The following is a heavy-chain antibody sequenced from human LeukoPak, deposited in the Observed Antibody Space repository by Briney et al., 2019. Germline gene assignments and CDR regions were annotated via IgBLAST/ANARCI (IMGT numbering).Heavy chain of an antibody. J-gene: IGHJ5*02. CDR2: IYTSGST. D-gene: IGHD2-15*01. CDR1: GGSISSYY. CDR3: ARDLAVVVVAAPGHNWFDP. V-gene: IGHV4-4*07. Sequence: SETLSLTCTVSGGSISSYYWSWIRQPAGKGLEWLGRIYTSGSTNYNPSLKSRVTMSVDTSKNQFSLKLSSVTAADTAVCYCARDLAVVVVAAPGHNWFDPWGQGTLVTVSS.